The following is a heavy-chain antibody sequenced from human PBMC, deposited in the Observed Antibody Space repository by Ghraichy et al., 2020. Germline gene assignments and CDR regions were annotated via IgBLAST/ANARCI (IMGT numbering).Heavy chain of an antibody. J-gene: IGHJ4*02. CDR1: GFSLSTSGVG. D-gene: IGHD3/OR15-3a*01. CDR3: AHSFVWTTYWNCFDY. CDR2: IYWNDNK. Sequence: SGPTLVKPTQTLTLTCTFSGFSLSTSGVGVGWIRQPPGKALECLALIYWNDNKHYSPSLQSRLTITKDTSKNQVVLTMTNVDPVDTATYYCAHSFVWTTYWNCFDYWGQGSLVTVSS. V-gene: IGHV2-5*01.